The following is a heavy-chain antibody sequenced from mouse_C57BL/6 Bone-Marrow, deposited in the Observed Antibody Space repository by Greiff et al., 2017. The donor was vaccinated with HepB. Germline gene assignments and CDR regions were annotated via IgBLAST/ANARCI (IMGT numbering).Heavy chain of an antibody. CDR1: GYTFTSYW. D-gene: IGHD2-4*01. CDR3: ARRRAMITYYFDY. CDR2: IDPSDSYT. V-gene: IGHV1-69*01. Sequence: QVQLQQSGAELVMPGASVKLSCKASGYTFTSYWMHWVKQRPGQGLEWIGEIDPSDSYTNYNQKFKGKSTLTVDKSSSTAYMQLSSLTSEDSAVYYCARRRAMITYYFDYWGQGTTLTVSS. J-gene: IGHJ2*01.